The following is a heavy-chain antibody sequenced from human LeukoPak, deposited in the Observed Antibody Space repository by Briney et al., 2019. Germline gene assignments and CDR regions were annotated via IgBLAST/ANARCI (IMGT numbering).Heavy chain of an antibody. CDR1: GFTFSSYA. CDR3: AKGYSSRRGAFDI. Sequence: GGSLRLSCAASGFTFSSYAMSWVRQAPGKGLEWVSGIVGSGVSTYYADSVKGRFTISRDNSKNTPYLQMNSLRAVDTAVYYCAKGYSSRRGAFDIWGQGTMVTVFS. D-gene: IGHD6-13*01. CDR2: IVGSGVST. J-gene: IGHJ3*02. V-gene: IGHV3-23*01.